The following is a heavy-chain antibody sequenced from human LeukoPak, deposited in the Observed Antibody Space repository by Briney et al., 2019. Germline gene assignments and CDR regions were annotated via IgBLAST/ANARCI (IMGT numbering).Heavy chain of an antibody. V-gene: IGHV3-33*01. J-gene: IGHJ6*04. CDR3: ARDHDVVVPGYYYGVDV. D-gene: IGHD2-2*01. CDR2: IWYDGSNK. Sequence: GGSLRLSCAASGFTFSSYGMHWVRQAPGKGLEGVAVIWYDGSNKYSADSVKGRFTISRDNSKNTLYLQMNSLRAEDTAVYYCARDHDVVVPGYYYGVDVWGKGTTVTVSS. CDR1: GFTFSSYG.